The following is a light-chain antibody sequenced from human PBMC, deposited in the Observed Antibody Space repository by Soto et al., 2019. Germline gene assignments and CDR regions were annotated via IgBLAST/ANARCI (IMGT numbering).Light chain of an antibody. V-gene: IGKV1-5*03. CDR1: QTISSW. CDR2: KAS. CDR3: QQYNSQWT. J-gene: IGKJ1*01. Sequence: DIQMTQSPSTLSASVGDRVTITCRASQTISSWLAWYQQKPGKAPKLLIYKASSLESGVPSRFSGSGSGTEFTLTISSLQPDDFATYYCQQYNSQWTCGQGTKVDIK.